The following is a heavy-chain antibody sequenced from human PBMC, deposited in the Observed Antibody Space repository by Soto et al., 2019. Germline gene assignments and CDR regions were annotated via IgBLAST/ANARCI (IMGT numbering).Heavy chain of an antibody. J-gene: IGHJ2*01. D-gene: IGHD4-17*01. CDR3: ARDRSTVSNSYWYFDL. Sequence: QEQLVESGGGVVQPGRSLRLSCAASGFSFVSYAIHWVRQAPGKGLEWVASIQNDDSHEYYADSVRGRFTISRDNSENTLYLQMNSLRPEDTAVYYCARDRSTVSNSYWYFDLWGRGTLVTVSS. CDR1: GFSFVSYA. CDR2: IQNDDSHE. V-gene: IGHV3-30*04.